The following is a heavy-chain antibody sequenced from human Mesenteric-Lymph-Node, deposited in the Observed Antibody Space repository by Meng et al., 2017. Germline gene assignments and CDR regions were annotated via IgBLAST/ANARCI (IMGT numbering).Heavy chain of an antibody. J-gene: IGHJ6*02. V-gene: IGHV1-24*01. Sequence: GGSLRLSCATSGFTFSTYSMNWVRQAPGKGLEWMGGFDPEDGETIYAQKFQGRVTMTEDTSTDTAYMELSSLRSEDTAVYYCATYILIRRYYGMDVWGQGTTVTVSS. CDR2: FDPEDGET. D-gene: IGHD2-2*02. CDR1: GFTFSTYS. CDR3: ATYILIRRYYGMDV.